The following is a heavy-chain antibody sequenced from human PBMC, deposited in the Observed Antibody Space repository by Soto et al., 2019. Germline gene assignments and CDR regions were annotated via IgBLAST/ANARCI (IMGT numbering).Heavy chain of an antibody. D-gene: IGHD1-7*01. Sequence: QVRLQESGPGPVKPSETLSLTCTVSGGSITSITNHYCSWIRQPPGKGLEWIGYISYSGHTSYNPSLKSRVILSVDTSKNQVSLNLASVTAADTAVYYCATQGFGTLHGLVDVWGQGTTVTVSS. J-gene: IGHJ6*02. CDR3: ATQGFGTLHGLVDV. V-gene: IGHV4-59*08. CDR2: ISYSGHT. CDR1: GGSITSITNHY.